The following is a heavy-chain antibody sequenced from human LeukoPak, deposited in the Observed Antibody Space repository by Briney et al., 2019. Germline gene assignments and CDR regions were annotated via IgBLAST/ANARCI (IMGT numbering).Heavy chain of an antibody. Sequence: QSGGSLRLSCAASGFTFDDYAMHWVRQAPGKGLEWVANINQDGSEEYYVDSVKGRFTISRDNAKNSLYLQMNSLRANDTAIYYCEADPGDYWGQGTLVTVSS. CDR1: GFTFDDYA. J-gene: IGHJ4*02. CDR3: EADPGDY. CDR2: INQDGSEE. D-gene: IGHD2-15*01. V-gene: IGHV3-7*01.